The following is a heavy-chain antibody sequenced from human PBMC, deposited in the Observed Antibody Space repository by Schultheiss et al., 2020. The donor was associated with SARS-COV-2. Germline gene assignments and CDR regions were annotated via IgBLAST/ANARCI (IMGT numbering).Heavy chain of an antibody. CDR1: GGSFSGYY. Sequence: SETLSLTCAVYGGSFSGYYWNWIRQPPGKGLEWIGEVDHSGSTNYNPSLKSRVTISIDTSENQFSLMLSSVTAADTAVYYCARDPRTYYDFWSGYYRPDYFDYWGQGTLVTVSS. CDR2: VDHSGST. J-gene: IGHJ4*02. V-gene: IGHV4-34*01. CDR3: ARDPRTYYDFWSGYYRPDYFDY. D-gene: IGHD3-3*01.